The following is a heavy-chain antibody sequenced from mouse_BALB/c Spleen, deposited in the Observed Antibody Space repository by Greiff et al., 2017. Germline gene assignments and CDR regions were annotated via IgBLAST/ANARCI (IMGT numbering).Heavy chain of an antibody. V-gene: IGHV1-14*01. CDR2: INPYNDGT. Sequence: EVQVVESGPELVKPGASVKMSCKASGYTFTSYVMHWVKQKPGQGLEWIGYINPYNDGTKYNEKFKGKATLTSDKSSSTAYMELSSLTSEDSAVYYCARGDYDEDYAMDYWGQGTSVTVSS. CDR1: GYTFTSYV. D-gene: IGHD2-4*01. J-gene: IGHJ4*01. CDR3: ARGDYDEDYAMDY.